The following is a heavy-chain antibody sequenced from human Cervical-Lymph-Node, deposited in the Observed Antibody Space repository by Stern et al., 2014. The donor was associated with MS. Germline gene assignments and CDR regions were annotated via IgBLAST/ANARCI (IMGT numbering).Heavy chain of an antibody. CDR2: SSAYNGNT. V-gene: IGHV1-18*01. CDR1: GYTFTSYG. CDR3: ARGLLGSEKAFDI. Sequence: QVQLVQSGAEVKKPGASVKVSCQASGYTFTSYGISWVRQAPGQGLEWMGGSSAYNGNTIYAQKLQGRSTMTTDTTTSTAYMELRSLITDDTTVYYCARGLLGSEKAFDIWGQGTMVTVSS. D-gene: IGHD2-15*01. J-gene: IGHJ3*02.